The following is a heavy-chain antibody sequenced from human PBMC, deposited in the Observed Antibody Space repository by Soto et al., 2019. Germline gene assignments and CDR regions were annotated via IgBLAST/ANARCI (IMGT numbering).Heavy chain of an antibody. CDR1: GYTFTSYG. J-gene: IGHJ5*02. CDR3: GRRLVEWFGELSHKWFEP. V-gene: IGHV1-18*01. D-gene: IGHD3-10*01. Sequence: QVQLVQSGAEVKKPGASVKVSCKASGYTFTSYGISWVRQAPGQGLEWMGWISAYNGNTNYAQKLQGRVTMTTDSPTSTAYRERRSQRSDAKAVYDCGRRLVEWFGELSHKWFEPWGQGTLVTGYS. CDR2: ISAYNGNT.